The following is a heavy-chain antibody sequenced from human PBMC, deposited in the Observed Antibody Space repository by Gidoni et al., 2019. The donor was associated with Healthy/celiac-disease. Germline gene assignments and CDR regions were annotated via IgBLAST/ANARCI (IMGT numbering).Heavy chain of an antibody. CDR2: IKSKTEGGTT. J-gene: IGHJ4*02. CDR1: GFTFSNAW. CDR3: TTEGIADATRGDY. V-gene: IGHV3-15*01. Sequence: EVQLVESGGGLVKPGGSLRLSCAASGFTFSNAWMSWVRQAPGKGLEWVGRIKSKTEGGTTDYAAPVKGRFTISRDDSKNTLYLQMNSLKTEDTAVYYCTTEGIADATRGDYWGQGTLVTVSS. D-gene: IGHD1-20*01.